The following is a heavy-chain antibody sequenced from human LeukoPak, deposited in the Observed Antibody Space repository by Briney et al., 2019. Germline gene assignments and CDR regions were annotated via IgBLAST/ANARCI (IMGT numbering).Heavy chain of an antibody. CDR2: IYYSGST. Sequence: ASETLSLTCTVSGGSISSSSYYWGWIRQPPGKGLEWIGSIYYSGSTYYNPSLKSRVTISVDTSKNQFSLKLSSVTAADTALYYCAGLGAAAGTGDFDYWGQGTLVTVSS. CDR3: AGLGAAAGTGDFDY. V-gene: IGHV4-39*07. J-gene: IGHJ4*02. CDR1: GGSISSSSYY. D-gene: IGHD6-13*01.